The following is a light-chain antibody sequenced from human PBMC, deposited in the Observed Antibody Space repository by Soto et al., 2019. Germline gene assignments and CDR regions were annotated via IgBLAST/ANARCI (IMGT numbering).Light chain of an antibody. CDR2: GAS. Sequence: EIVLTQSPGPLSLSPGERAPLSCRASQSVSSSFLSWYQQKPGQSPRLLIYGASGRATGIPDRFSGSGSGTDFTLTISSLEPEDFAVYYCQQRSNWPITFGQGTRLE. V-gene: IGKV3D-20*02. CDR3: QQRSNWPIT. J-gene: IGKJ5*01. CDR1: QSVSSSF.